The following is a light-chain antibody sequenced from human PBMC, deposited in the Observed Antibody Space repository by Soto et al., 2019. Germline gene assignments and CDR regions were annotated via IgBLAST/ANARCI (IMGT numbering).Light chain of an antibody. CDR3: QQGSTPPIT. Sequence: DIQMTQSPSSLSASXGDXVTITCLASQNIGRFLNWYQQKPGEAPRLLVYSAFRIQSGVPSRFNASGSGTDFTLSISSLQPEDFSTYYCQQGSTPPITFGLRTRLEIK. CDR1: QNIGRF. V-gene: IGKV1-39*01. J-gene: IGKJ5*01. CDR2: SAF.